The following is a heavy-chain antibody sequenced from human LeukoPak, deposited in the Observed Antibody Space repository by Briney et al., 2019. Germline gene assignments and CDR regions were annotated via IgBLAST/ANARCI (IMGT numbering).Heavy chain of an antibody. CDR1: GYSISSGYY. D-gene: IGHD5-24*01. Sequence: SETLSLTCAVSGYSISSGYYWGWIRQSPGKGLEWIGSTYHSGRAYYNPSLKSRVTISVDTSKNQFSLRLTSVTAADTAVYYCARRAGADGYTDFWGQGTLVTVSS. J-gene: IGHJ4*02. V-gene: IGHV4-38-2*01. CDR2: TYHSGRA. CDR3: ARRAGADGYTDF.